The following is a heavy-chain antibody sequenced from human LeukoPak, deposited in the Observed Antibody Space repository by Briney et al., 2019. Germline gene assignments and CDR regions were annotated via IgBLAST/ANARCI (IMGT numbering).Heavy chain of an antibody. CDR1: RFSLSPSAVG. J-gene: IGHJ3*02. Sequence: SGPTLVNPTQTLTLTCTFSRFSLSPSAVGVGWIRQPPGQALGWLALIYWDHDKRYSPSLKSRLATTKDTSKNQVVLTMTNMDPVDTATYYCAHTPLHAFDIWGQGTMVTVSS. CDR3: AHTPLHAFDI. V-gene: IGHV2-5*02. CDR2: IYWDHDK.